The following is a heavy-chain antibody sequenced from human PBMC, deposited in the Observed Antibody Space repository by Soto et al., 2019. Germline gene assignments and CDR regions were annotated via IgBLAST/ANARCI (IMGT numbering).Heavy chain of an antibody. D-gene: IGHD3-22*01. CDR1: GFPFSSYE. J-gene: IGHJ5*02. Sequence: EVQLVESGGGLVQPGGSLRLSCAASGFPFSSYEMSWVRQAPGKGLECTSYISSTGSAISYADSVKGRFTISRDNAKNSRYLQMNNLRAEDTAVYYCARVVYDSSGYYYPWGQGTLVTVSS. V-gene: IGHV3-48*03. CDR2: ISSTGSAI. CDR3: ARVVYDSSGYYYP.